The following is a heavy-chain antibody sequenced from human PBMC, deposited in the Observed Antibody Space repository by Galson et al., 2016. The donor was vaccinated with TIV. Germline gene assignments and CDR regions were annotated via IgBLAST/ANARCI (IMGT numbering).Heavy chain of an antibody. Sequence: SVKVPCKASGYTFINYYMHWVRQAPGQGLEWVGVIDPNSGGTTCAQKFQGRVTMTRDTSTSTVYMELSSLRSGDTAVFYCAVWSNIYYFALWGQGTLITVSS. V-gene: IGHV1-46*01. CDR3: AVWSNIYYFAL. J-gene: IGHJ4*02. D-gene: IGHD2-21*01. CDR1: GYTFINYY. CDR2: IDPNSGGT.